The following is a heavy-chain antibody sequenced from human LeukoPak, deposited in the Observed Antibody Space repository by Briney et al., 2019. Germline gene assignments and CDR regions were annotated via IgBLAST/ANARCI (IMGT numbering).Heavy chain of an antibody. CDR3: ARGVRYCSSTSCSFVYFQH. CDR2: INHSGST. V-gene: IGHV4-34*01. J-gene: IGHJ1*01. CDR1: GGSFSGYY. Sequence: PSETLSLTCAVYGGSFSGYYWSWIRQPPGKGLEWIGEINHSGSTNYNPSLKSRVTISVDTSKNQFSLKLSSVTAADTAVYYCARGVRYCSSTSCSFVYFQHWGQGTLVTVSS. D-gene: IGHD2-2*01.